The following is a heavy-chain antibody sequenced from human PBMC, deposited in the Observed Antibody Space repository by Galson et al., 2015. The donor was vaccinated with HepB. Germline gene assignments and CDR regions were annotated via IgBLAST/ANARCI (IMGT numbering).Heavy chain of an antibody. V-gene: IGHV3-11*06. CDR1: GFTFSDYY. J-gene: IGHJ4*02. CDR3: ARVAHSDYGDHAHFDS. Sequence: SLRLSCAASGFTFSDYYMRWIRQAPGKGLEWLSYISSSAIYANYADTVKGRFTISRDSVKNALFLQMNSLTADDTAVYYCARVAHSDYGDHAHFDSWGQGTLVSVSS. D-gene: IGHD4-17*01. CDR2: ISSSAIYA.